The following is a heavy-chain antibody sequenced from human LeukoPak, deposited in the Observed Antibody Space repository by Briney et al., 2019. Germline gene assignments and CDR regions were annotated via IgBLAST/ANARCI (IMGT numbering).Heavy chain of an antibody. CDR1: SGSFSGYY. D-gene: IGHD5-18*01. CDR2: INHSGST. Sequence: PSETLSLTCAVYSGSFSGYYWSWIRQPPGKGLEWIGEINHSGSTNYNPSLKSRVTISVDTSKNQFSLKLSSVTAADTAVYYCARARGYRIPPSYWGQGTLVTVSS. CDR3: ARARGYRIPPSY. V-gene: IGHV4-34*01. J-gene: IGHJ4*02.